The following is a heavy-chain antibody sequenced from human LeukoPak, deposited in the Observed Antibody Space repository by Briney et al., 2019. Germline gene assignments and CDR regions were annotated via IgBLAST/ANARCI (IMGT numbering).Heavy chain of an antibody. J-gene: IGHJ3*02. CDR1: GYTFTSYG. CDR3: ARDLGYSSSSPSGGAFDI. Sequence: ASVKVSCKASGYTFTSYGISWVRQAPGQGLEWMGWISAYNGNTNYAQKLQGRVTMTTDTSTSTAYMELRSLRSEDTAVYYCARDLGYSSSSPSGGAFDIWGQGTMVTVSS. D-gene: IGHD6-6*01. CDR2: ISAYNGNT. V-gene: IGHV1-18*01.